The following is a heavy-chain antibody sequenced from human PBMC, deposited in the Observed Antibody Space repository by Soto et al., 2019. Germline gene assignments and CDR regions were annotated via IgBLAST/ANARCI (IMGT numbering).Heavy chain of an antibody. V-gene: IGHV1-8*01. D-gene: IGHD6-6*01. J-gene: IGHJ6*03. CDR2: MNPQTGNT. CDR3: ARLSEESSSSNYYYFYMDV. CDR1: GYTFTRYD. Sequence: QVQLVQSGSEGKEPGASMKISCQASGYTFTRYDITWVRQATGQGLEWMGWMNPQTGNTAYAEKFQGRVTMPRSTSINTAYMELSGLRSEDTAVYYCARLSEESSSSNYYYFYMDVWGKGSTVTVSS.